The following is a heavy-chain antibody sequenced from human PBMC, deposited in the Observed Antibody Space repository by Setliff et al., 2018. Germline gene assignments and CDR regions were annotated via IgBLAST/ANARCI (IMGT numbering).Heavy chain of an antibody. CDR1: GGSISSYY. CDR3: AREQWLDPPGYSYVDV. D-gene: IGHD6-19*01. V-gene: IGHV4-4*07. Sequence: PSETLSLTCTVSGGSISSYYWSWIRQPAGKGLEWIGHIYIGGSANYNPSLKSRVTMSIDTSKNQFSLKLNSVTAADMAVYYCAREQWLDPPGYSYVDVWAKGTTVTVSS. J-gene: IGHJ6*03. CDR2: IYIGGSA.